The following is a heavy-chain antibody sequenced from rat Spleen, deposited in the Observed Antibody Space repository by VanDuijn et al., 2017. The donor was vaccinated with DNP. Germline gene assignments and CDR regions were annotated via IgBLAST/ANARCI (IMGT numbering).Heavy chain of an antibody. CDR1: GFSFRNYY. J-gene: IGHJ2*01. V-gene: IGHV5-25*01. D-gene: IGHD1-11*01. Sequence: EVQLVESGGGLVQPGRSLKLSCTASGFSFRNYYMAWVRQAPKKGLEWVAIVSHSDGITYYPDSVKGRFTISRDNAESTLYLQMNNLRSEDTATYYCARDAGGPFDYWGQGVMVTVSS. CDR3: ARDAGGPFDY. CDR2: VSHSDGIT.